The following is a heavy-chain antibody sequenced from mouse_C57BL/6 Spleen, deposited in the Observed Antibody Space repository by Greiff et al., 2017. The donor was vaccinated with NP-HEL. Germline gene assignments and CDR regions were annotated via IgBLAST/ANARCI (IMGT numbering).Heavy chain of an antibody. J-gene: IGHJ3*01. V-gene: IGHV5-4*01. CDR2: ISDGGSYT. CDR1: GFTFSSYA. D-gene: IGHD2-2*01. Sequence: EVNLVESGGGLVKPGGSLKLSCAASGFTFSSYAMSWVRQTPEKRLEWVATISDGGSYTYYPDNVKGRFTISRDNAKNNLYLQMSHLKSEDTAMYYCAREGGYDEGAWFAYWGHRTLVTVSA. CDR3: AREGGYDEGAWFAY.